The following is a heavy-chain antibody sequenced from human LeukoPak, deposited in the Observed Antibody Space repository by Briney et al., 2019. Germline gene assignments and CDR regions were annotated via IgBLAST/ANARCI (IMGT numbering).Heavy chain of an antibody. CDR3: ARDYSYYDILTGYYLDY. V-gene: IGHV3-21*01. Sequence: GGSLRLSCAASGFTFSSYSMNWVRQAPGKGLEWVSSISSSSSYIYYADSVKGRFTISRDNAKNSLYLQMNSLRAEDTAVYYCARDYSYYDILTGYYLDYWGQGTLVTVSS. CDR1: GFTFSSYS. CDR2: ISSSSSYI. J-gene: IGHJ4*02. D-gene: IGHD3-9*01.